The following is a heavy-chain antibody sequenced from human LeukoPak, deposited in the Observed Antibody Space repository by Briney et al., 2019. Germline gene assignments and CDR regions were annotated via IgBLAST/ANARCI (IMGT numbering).Heavy chain of an antibody. Sequence: GGSLRLSCAASGFTFSSYSMNWVRQAPGKGVEWVSYISSSSSSTIYYADSVKGRFTITRDNAKNSLYLQMNSLRAEDTAVYYCARGSGSYSGSYWGQGTLVTVSS. CDR3: ARGSGSYSGSY. CDR2: ISSSSSSTI. CDR1: GFTFSSYS. J-gene: IGHJ4*02. V-gene: IGHV3-48*01. D-gene: IGHD1-26*01.